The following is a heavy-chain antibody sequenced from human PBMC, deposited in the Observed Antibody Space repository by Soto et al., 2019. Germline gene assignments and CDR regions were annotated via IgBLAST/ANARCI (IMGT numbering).Heavy chain of an antibody. V-gene: IGHV4-34*01. CDR3: ARGRSRGSGSLYYYYGMDV. J-gene: IGHJ6*02. CDR2: INHSGST. D-gene: IGHD3-10*01. CDR1: GGSFSGYY. Sequence: SETLSLTCAVYGGSFSGYYWSWIRQPPGKGLEWIGEINHSGSTNYNPSLKSRVTISVDTSKNQFSLKLSSVTAADTAVYYCARGRSRGSGSLYYYYGMDVWXQGTTVT.